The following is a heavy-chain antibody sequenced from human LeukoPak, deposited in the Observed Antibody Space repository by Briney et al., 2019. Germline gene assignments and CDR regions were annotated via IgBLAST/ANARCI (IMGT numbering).Heavy chain of an antibody. CDR2: INSNGAVI. CDR1: GFSFSDYG. J-gene: IGHJ4*02. V-gene: IGHV3-48*01. CDR3: ARDPDGDYDFDY. D-gene: IGHD4-17*01. Sequence: PGGSLRLSCAASGFSFSDYGMNWVRRAPGKGLEWLSHINSNGAVISYADSVKGRFTISRDTAKSSLHLQMNSLKIEDTAIYFCARDPDGDYDFDYWGQGTLVTVSS.